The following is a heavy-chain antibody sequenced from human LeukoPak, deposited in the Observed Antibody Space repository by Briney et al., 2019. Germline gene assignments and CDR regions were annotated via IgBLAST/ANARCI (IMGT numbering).Heavy chain of an antibody. CDR1: GGSISSYY. D-gene: IGHD6-13*01. Sequence: PSETLSLTCTVSGGSISSYYWSWIRQPPGKRLEWIGHIYYSGSTNYNPSLKSRVTISIDTSKNQFSLKLSSVTAADTALYYCARGPGTWYYYWGQGTLVTVSS. V-gene: IGHV4-59*12. J-gene: IGHJ4*02. CDR2: IYYSGST. CDR3: ARGPGTWYYY.